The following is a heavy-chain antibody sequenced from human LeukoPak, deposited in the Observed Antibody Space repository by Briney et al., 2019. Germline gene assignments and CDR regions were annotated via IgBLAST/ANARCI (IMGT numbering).Heavy chain of an antibody. Sequence: SETLSLTCAVYGGSFSGYYWSWIRQPPGKGLEWIGEINHSGSTNYNPSLKSRVTISVDTSKNQFSLKLSSVTAADTAVYYCARGRGTLNYYGSGTNFDFWGQGTLVTVSS. J-gene: IGHJ4*02. D-gene: IGHD3-10*01. CDR2: INHSGST. V-gene: IGHV4-34*01. CDR3: ARGRGTLNYYGSGTNFDF. CDR1: GGSFSGYY.